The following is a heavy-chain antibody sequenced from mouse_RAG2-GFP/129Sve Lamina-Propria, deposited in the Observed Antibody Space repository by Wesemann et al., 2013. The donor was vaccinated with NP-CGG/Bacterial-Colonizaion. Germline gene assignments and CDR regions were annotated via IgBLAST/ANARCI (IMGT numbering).Heavy chain of an antibody. Sequence: EVKLEESGGGLVQPGGSMKLSCVASGFTFSNYWMNWVRQSPEKGLEWVAQIRLKSDNYATHYAESVKGRFTISRDDSKSSVYLQMNNLRAEDTGIYYCTCYDGYFDYWGQGTTLTVSS. CDR1: GFTFSNYW. CDR2: IRLKSDNYAT. D-gene: IGHD2-3*01. V-gene: IGHV6-3*01. J-gene: IGHJ2*01. CDR3: TCYDGYFDY.